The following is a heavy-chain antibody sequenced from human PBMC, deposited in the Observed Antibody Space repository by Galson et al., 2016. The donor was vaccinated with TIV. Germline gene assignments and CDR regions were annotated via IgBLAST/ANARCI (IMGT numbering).Heavy chain of an antibody. CDR1: GFTFSSFA. D-gene: IGHD6-19*01. CDR3: VKVPSSGFTYYYAMDV. Sequence: SLRLSCAASGFTFSSFAVSWVRQAPGKGLEWVTAIRGGGGNIYYADSVKGRFTISRDNSKNTLYMQMNSLRAEDTAVYYCVKVPSSGFTYYYAMDVWGQGTTVTVSS. V-gene: IGHV3-23*01. J-gene: IGHJ6*02. CDR2: IRGGGGNI.